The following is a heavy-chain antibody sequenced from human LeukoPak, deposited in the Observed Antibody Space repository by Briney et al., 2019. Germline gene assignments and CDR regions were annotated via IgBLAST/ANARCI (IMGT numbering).Heavy chain of an antibody. J-gene: IGHJ4*02. CDR1: GGSISSSSYY. Sequence: SETLSLTCTVSGGSISSSSYYWGWIRQPPGKGLEWIGTIYYTGSTYYNPSLKSRVTISVDTSKDQCSLKVTSVTAADTAVYYCARRRGWYPVDYWGQGTLVTVSS. CDR2: IYYTGST. D-gene: IGHD6-19*01. V-gene: IGHV4-39*01. CDR3: ARRRGWYPVDY.